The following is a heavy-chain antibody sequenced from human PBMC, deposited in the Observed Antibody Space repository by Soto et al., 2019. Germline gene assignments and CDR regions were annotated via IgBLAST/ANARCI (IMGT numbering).Heavy chain of an antibody. CDR2: ISYDRSNK. Sequence: QVQLVESGGGVVQPGRSLRLSCAASGFTFSSYGMHWVRQAPGKGLEWVAVISYDRSNKYYADSVKGRFTISRDNSKNTLYLQMSSLRAEDTAVYYCEKDSSSCYGDFYDCEYFQHWGQDTLVTVSS. D-gene: IGHD4-17*01. J-gene: IGHJ1*01. CDR3: EKDSSSCYGDFYDCEYFQH. CDR1: GFTFSSYG. V-gene: IGHV3-30*18.